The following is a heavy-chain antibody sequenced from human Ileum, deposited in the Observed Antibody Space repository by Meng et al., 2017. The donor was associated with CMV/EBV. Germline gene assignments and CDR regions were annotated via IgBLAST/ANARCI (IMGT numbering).Heavy chain of an antibody. CDR1: GFIFSDYY. J-gene: IGHJ4*02. Sequence: GESLKISCGASGFIFSDYYMSWVRQVPGKGLVWVSRIVNDGSDTKYADSVKGRFTISRDNAKNTLYLQMNSLRAEDTGVYYCVRGGCTSTSCLDYWGQGTRVTVSS. D-gene: IGHD2-2*01. CDR3: VRGGCTSTSCLDY. CDR2: IVNDGSDT. V-gene: IGHV3-74*03.